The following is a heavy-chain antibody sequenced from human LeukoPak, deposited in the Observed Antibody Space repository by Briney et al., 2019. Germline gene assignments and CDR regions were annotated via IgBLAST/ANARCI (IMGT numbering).Heavy chain of an antibody. CDR2: INPNSGGT. CDR3: ARGGESNYIGY. J-gene: IGHJ4*02. V-gene: IGHV1-2*02. Sequence: ASVKVSCKPSGYIFIGYYIHWVRQAPGQGLEWMGWINPNSGGTNYAQKFQGRVTMTRDTSISTAYMELSRLRSDDTAVYYCARGGESNYIGYWGQGTLVTVSS. D-gene: IGHD4-11*01. CDR1: GYIFIGYY.